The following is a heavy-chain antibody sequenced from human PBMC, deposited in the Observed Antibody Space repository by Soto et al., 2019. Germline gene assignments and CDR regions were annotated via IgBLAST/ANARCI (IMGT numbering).Heavy chain of an antibody. V-gene: IGHV3-23*01. CDR3: AKDRSARGYSYGYVGDY. Sequence: GGSLRLSCAASGFTFSSYAMSWVRQAPGKGLEWVSAISGSGGSTYYADSVKGRFTISRDNSKNTLYLQMNSLRAEDTAVYYCAKDRSARGYSYGYVGDYWGQGTLVTVSS. D-gene: IGHD5-18*01. CDR1: GFTFSSYA. CDR2: ISGSGGST. J-gene: IGHJ4*02.